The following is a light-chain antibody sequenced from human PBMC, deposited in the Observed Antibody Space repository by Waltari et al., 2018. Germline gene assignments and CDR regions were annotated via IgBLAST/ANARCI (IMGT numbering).Light chain of an antibody. CDR3: SSYTTSSTLV. CDR1: NSDIGGYNF. V-gene: IGLV2-14*03. J-gene: IGLJ2*01. Sequence: QSALTQPASVSGSPGQSITISCTGSNSDIGGYNFVSWYQQHPGKAPKLMIYDLNKWPSGVSNRFSASKSGKTASLTISGLQAEDEANYYCSSYTTSSTLVFGGGTKVTVL. CDR2: DLN.